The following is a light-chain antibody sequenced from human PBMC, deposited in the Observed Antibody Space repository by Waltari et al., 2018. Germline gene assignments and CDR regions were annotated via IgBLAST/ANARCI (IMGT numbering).Light chain of an antibody. CDR3: ETGGHGTWV. CDR1: SGHSSNI. Sequence: QLVLTQSPSASASLGASVKLTCTLSSGHSSNIIAWLQQQPEKGPRYLMKVNSDDSHSKGDDIPDRFSGSSSGAERYLTISSLQSEDEADYYCETGGHGTWVFGGGTKLTVL. CDR2: VNSDDSH. J-gene: IGLJ3*02. V-gene: IGLV4-69*01.